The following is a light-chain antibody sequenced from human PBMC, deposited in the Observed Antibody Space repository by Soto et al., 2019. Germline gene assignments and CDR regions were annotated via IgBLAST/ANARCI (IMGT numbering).Light chain of an antibody. CDR3: LQHNSYPLYT. CDR2: AAS. V-gene: IGKV1-17*01. J-gene: IGKJ2*01. Sequence: DIQMTQSPSSLSASVGDRVTITCRASQGIRNDVGWYQQKPGKAPKRLIYAASSLQSGVPSRFSGSGSGTEFTLTISSLQPEDFATYYCLQHNSYPLYTFGQGTKLEIK. CDR1: QGIRND.